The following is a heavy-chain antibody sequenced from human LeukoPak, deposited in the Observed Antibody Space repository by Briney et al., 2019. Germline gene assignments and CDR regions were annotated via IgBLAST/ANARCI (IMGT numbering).Heavy chain of an antibody. J-gene: IGHJ4*02. D-gene: IGHD4-17*01. V-gene: IGHV3-21*01. CDR2: ISSSSSYI. CDR3: ARVFPTVTTSLWD. CDR1: GVTFSSYS. Sequence: GGSLRLSCAASGVTFSSYSMNWVRQAPGKGLEWVSSISSSSSYIYYADSVKGRFTISRDNAKNSLYLQMNSLRAEDTAVYYCARVFPTVTTSLWDWGQGTLVTVSS.